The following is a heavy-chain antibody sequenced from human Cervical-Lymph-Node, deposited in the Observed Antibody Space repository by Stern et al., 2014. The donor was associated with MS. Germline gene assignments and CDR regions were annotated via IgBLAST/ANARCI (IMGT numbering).Heavy chain of an antibody. CDR1: GFTFSSYG. J-gene: IGHJ4*02. Sequence: LQPGTSLRLSCAASGFTFSSYGMHWVRQAPGKGLEWVALAWYDGSTAYYTNSVKGRFTISRDNSKNTLFLQMNSLTAEDTAVYYCARGHIPYAYNYLFDYWGQGTLVTVSS. V-gene: IGHV3-33*01. CDR3: ARGHIPYAYNYLFDY. CDR2: AWYDGSTA. D-gene: IGHD5-24*01.